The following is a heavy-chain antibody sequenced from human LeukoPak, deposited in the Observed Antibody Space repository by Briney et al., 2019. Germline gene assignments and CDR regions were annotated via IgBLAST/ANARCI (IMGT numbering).Heavy chain of an antibody. Sequence: GASVKVSCKVSGYTLTELSMHWVRQAPGKGLEWMGGFDPEDGETIYTQKFQGRVTMTEDTSTDTAYMELSSLRSEDTAVYYCATRSGSYQLLDAFDIWGQGTMVTVSS. CDR2: FDPEDGET. D-gene: IGHD3-10*01. CDR3: ATRSGSYQLLDAFDI. CDR1: GYTLTELS. V-gene: IGHV1-24*01. J-gene: IGHJ3*02.